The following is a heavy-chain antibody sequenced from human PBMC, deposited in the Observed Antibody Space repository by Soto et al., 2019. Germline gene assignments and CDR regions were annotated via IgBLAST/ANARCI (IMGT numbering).Heavy chain of an antibody. CDR3: ARGGTIPF. V-gene: IGHV3-21*01. Sequence: GGCMRIACAASGFTVSSYRMNWVRQAPGKGLEWVSSISSSSSYIYYADSVKGRFTISRDNSKNTLFLQMNSLGAEDTAVYYCARGGTIPFWGQGTLVTVSS. CDR1: GFTVSSYR. CDR2: ISSSSSYI. D-gene: IGHD1-1*01. J-gene: IGHJ4*02.